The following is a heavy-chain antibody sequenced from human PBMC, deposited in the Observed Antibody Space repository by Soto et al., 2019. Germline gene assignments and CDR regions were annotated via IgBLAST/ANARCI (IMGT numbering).Heavy chain of an antibody. J-gene: IGHJ5*02. CDR1: DSSFTNSG. V-gene: IGHV1-18*04. CDR2: VSGYNGDT. Sequence: ASVKVSCKASDSSFTNSGFSWVRQAPGQGLEWMGWVSGYNGDTNYAQKFQGRVIMTIDTSTTTAYLELRNLRSDDTAVYYCARDNWNYVYWFDPWGQGTLVT. D-gene: IGHD1-7*01. CDR3: ARDNWNYVYWFDP.